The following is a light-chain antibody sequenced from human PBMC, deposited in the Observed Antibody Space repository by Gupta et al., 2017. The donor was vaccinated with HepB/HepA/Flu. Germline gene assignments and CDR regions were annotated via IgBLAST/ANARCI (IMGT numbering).Light chain of an antibody. CDR3: QSFDSGLSVWV. Sequence: QPMLTQPPSVSGAPGERVTSSCTGRRSNIGAGFDVHWYQQLPGTAPKLLVFGNDNRPSGGPDSFSASGSGTSASLVITGLLAEDEGDYYCQSFDSGLSVWVFGGGTKLTVL. V-gene: IGLV1-40*01. J-gene: IGLJ3*02. CDR2: GND. CDR1: RSNIGAGFD.